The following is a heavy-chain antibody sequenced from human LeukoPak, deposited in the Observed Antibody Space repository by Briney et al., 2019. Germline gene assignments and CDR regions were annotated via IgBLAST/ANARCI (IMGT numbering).Heavy chain of an antibody. CDR1: GFDLSAYS. CDR2: ISYDGSNK. CDR3: ARDGTYYDILTGYPRGIFDY. D-gene: IGHD3-9*01. J-gene: IGHJ4*02. V-gene: IGHV3-30*04. Sequence: GGSLRLSCAASGFDLSAYSMHWARQTPGKGLEWVAVISYDGSNKYYADSVKGRFTISRDNSKNTLYLQMNSLRAEDTAVYYCARDGTYYDILTGYPRGIFDYWGQGTLVTVSS.